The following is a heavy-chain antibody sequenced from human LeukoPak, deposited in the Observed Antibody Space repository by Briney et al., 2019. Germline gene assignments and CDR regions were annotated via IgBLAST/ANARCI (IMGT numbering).Heavy chain of an antibody. D-gene: IGHD2-2*01. Sequence: GASVKVSCKASGYTFTSYYMHWVRQAPGQGLEWMGIINPSGGSTSYAQKFQGRVTMTRDTSTSIVYMELSSLRSEDTAVYYCARIAGYCSSTSCYSRGRFDYWGQGTLVTVSS. CDR1: GYTFTSYY. V-gene: IGHV1-46*01. J-gene: IGHJ4*02. CDR3: ARIAGYCSSTSCYSRGRFDY. CDR2: INPSGGST.